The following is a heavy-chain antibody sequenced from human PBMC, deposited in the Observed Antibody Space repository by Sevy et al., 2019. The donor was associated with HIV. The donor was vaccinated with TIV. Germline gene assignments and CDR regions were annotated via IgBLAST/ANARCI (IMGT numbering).Heavy chain of an antibody. CDR1: GFTFNRYS. D-gene: IGHD1-1*01. Sequence: GGSLRLSCAASGFTFNRYSMHWVRQAPGKGLEWVATISFDATNKHYPNSVKGRFTISRDNFQNSLFLQMDSLRPEDTAVYDCALERLSSDVAEYFQNWGQGTLVTVSS. V-gene: IGHV3-30-3*01. CDR2: ISFDATNK. CDR3: ALERLSSDVAEYFQN. J-gene: IGHJ1*01.